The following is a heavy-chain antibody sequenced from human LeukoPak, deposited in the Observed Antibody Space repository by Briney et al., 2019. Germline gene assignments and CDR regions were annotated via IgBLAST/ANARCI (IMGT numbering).Heavy chain of an antibody. D-gene: IGHD2-2*01. CDR2: INWNGGST. V-gene: IGHV3-20*04. Sequence: GGSLRLSCAASGFTFDDYGMSWVRQAPGKGLEWVSGINWNGGSTGYADSVKGRFTISRVNAKNSLYLQMNSLRAEGTALYYCARASANCSSTSCPRGYYYYMDVWGKGTTVTVSS. J-gene: IGHJ6*03. CDR3: ARASANCSSTSCPRGYYYYMDV. CDR1: GFTFDDYG.